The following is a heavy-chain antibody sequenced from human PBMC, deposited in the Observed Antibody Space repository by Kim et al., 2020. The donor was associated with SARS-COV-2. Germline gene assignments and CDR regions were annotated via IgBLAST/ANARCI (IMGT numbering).Heavy chain of an antibody. D-gene: IGHD5-12*01. Sequence: GGSLRLSCAASGFTFSSFAMSRVRQAPGRGLEWVSIIVGGGEDTSYADSVKGRFTISRDNAKNTVYLQMNSLRAEDTALYYCAKLSGYNYPNSFDYWGQGTLVTVSS. CDR2: IVGGGEDT. CDR1: GFTFSSFA. V-gene: IGHV3-23*01. J-gene: IGHJ4*02. CDR3: AKLSGYNYPNSFDY.